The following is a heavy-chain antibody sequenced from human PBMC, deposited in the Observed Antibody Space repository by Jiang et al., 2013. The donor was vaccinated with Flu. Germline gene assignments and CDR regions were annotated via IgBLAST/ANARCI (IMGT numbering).Heavy chain of an antibody. Sequence: GPGLVKPSQTLFLTCTVSGTSFSNDGYYWSWIRQHPGKGLEWIGNIYDRGSASYNPSLKSRLTISLDTSKSQFSLTLTSVTAADTAIYYCARESPYYYDSSGHRGRAFDVWGQGAMVTVSS. CDR2: IYDRGSA. CDR3: ARESPYYYDSSGHRGRAFDV. CDR1: GTSFSNDGYY. V-gene: IGHV4-31*03. D-gene: IGHD3-22*01. J-gene: IGHJ3*01.